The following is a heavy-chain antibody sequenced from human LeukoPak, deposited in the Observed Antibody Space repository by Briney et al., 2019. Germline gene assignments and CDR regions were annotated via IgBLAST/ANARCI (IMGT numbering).Heavy chain of an antibody. J-gene: IGHJ3*02. CDR3: ARATAPITIFGVVIDPVDAFDI. CDR1: GGSISSGGYY. Sequence: SSETLSLTCTVSGGSISSGGYYWSWIRQPPGKGLEWIGYIYHSGSTYYNPTLKSRVTISVDRSKNQFSLRLSSVTAADTAVYYCARATAPITIFGVVIDPVDAFDIWGQGTMVTVSS. D-gene: IGHD3-3*01. V-gene: IGHV4-30-2*01. CDR2: IYHSGST.